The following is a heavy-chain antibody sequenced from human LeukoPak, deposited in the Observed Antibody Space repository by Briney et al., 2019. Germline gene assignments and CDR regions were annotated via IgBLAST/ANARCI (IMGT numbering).Heavy chain of an antibody. Sequence: SQTLSLTCAIFGDSVSSNSVAWNWIRQSPSRGLEWLGRTYYRSKWYYDYAVSVKSRITINPDTSKNQFSLQLNSVTPEDTAVYYCARDRPDYSDYPRNFFDFWGQGTLVTVSS. D-gene: IGHD4-11*01. CDR1: GDSVSSNSVA. J-gene: IGHJ4*02. V-gene: IGHV6-1*01. CDR2: TYYRSKWYY. CDR3: ARDRPDYSDYPRNFFDF.